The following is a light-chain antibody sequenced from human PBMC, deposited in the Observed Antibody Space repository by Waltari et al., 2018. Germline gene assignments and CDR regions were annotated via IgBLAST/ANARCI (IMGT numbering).Light chain of an antibody. CDR3: LQHKTYPHA. V-gene: IGKV1-17*03. J-gene: IGKJ2*01. Sequence: IQMTQSPSVXXXXXXXXXXITCRASQGINVFAGWFQQRPGEAPRRLIYAASTLQIGVPSRFSGSGYGTEFTLTISSLQPEDFATYYCLQHKTYPHAFGQGTRVEIK. CDR1: QGINVF. CDR2: AAS.